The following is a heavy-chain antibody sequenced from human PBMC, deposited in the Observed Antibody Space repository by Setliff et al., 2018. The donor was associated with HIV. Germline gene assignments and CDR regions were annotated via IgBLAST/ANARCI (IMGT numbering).Heavy chain of an antibody. CDR3: ARDAGYSVYVLDY. CDR2: IAYSGST. V-gene: IGHV4-34*01. CDR1: DGSFSGYY. Sequence: KPSETLSLTCAVYDGSFSGYYWIWIRQPPGKGLEWNGSIAYSGSTSYSPSLKSRVTISVDTSNNQFSLRLRSVTAADTAVYYCARDAGYSVYVLDYWGQGTVVTVSS. D-gene: IGHD5-12*01. J-gene: IGHJ4*02.